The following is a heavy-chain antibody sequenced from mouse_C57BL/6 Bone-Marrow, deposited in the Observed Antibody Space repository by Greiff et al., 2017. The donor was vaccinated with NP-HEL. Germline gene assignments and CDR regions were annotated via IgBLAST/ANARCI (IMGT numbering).Heavy chain of an antibody. CDR3: ARGGYYGNYDWFAY. J-gene: IGHJ3*01. CDR1: GYTFTSYG. D-gene: IGHD2-1*01. Sequence: QVQLQQSGAELARPGASVKLSCKASGYTFTSYGISWVKQRTGQGLEWIGEIYPRSGNTYYNEKFKGKATLTADKSSSTAYMELCSLTSKDSAVYFCARGGYYGNYDWFAYWGQGTLVTVSA. V-gene: IGHV1-81*01. CDR2: IYPRSGNT.